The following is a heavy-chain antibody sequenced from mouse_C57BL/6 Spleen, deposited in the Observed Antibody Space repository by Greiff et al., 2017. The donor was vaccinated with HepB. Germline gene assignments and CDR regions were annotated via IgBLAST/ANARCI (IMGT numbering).Heavy chain of an antibody. CDR3: AREGLEAYSWYFDV. CDR1: GYSITSGYY. CDR2: ISYDGSN. Sequence: EVKLMESGPGLVKPSQSLSLTCSVTGYSITSGYYWNWIRQFPGNKLEWMGYISYDGSNNYNPSLKNRISITRDTSKNQFFLKLNSVTTEDTATYYCAREGLEAYSWYFDVWGTGTTVTVSS. D-gene: IGHD2-10*01. J-gene: IGHJ1*03. V-gene: IGHV3-6*01.